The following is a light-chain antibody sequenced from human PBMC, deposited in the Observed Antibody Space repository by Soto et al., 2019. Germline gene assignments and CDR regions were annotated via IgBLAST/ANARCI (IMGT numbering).Light chain of an antibody. V-gene: IGKV3-15*01. J-gene: IGKJ4*01. Sequence: EVVMTQSPATLSVSPGAGATLSCRASQGICDTLAWYQHKPGQTTRLLIYDTSTRATGVPARFSGSRSGTEFTLTISSLQSEDFAVYYCQRYNNLPLTCGGGTKVESK. CDR3: QRYNNLPLT. CDR1: QGICDT. CDR2: DTS.